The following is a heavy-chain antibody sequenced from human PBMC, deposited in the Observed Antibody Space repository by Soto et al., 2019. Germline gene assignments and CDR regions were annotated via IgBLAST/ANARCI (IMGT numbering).Heavy chain of an antibody. J-gene: IGHJ5*02. Sequence: QVQLVESGGGVVQPGRSLRLSCAASGFTFSSYAMHWVRQAPGKGLEWVAVISYDGSNKYYADSVKGRFTISRDNSKNTLYLQMNSLRAEDTAVYYCARDGVQVDYYDSSGYYLFSAWFDPWGQGTLVTVSS. CDR1: GFTFSSYA. V-gene: IGHV3-30-3*01. CDR3: ARDGVQVDYYDSSGYYLFSAWFDP. D-gene: IGHD3-22*01. CDR2: ISYDGSNK.